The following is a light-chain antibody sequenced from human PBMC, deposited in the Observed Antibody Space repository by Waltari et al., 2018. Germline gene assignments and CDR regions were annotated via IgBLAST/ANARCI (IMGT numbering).Light chain of an antibody. CDR3: QQRSDWLLT. V-gene: IGKV3-11*01. Sequence: CRARKCVSSYVAGYQKKSDRAPRLPIYDASNRATGIPAMFSGGGSGTDFTLNISSLEPEDFAVYYCQQRSDWLLTFGGGTKVEIK. J-gene: IGKJ4*01. CDR2: DAS. CDR1: KCVSSY.